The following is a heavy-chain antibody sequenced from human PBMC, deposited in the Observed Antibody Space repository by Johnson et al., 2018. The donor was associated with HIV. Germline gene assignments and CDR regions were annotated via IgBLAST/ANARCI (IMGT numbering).Heavy chain of an antibody. CDR3: ARDSTPWGDDYVDYAFDI. Sequence: VQLVESGGGVVQPGRSLRLSCAASGFTFSSYAMHWVRQAPGKGLEWVAVISYDGSNKYYADSVKGRFTISRDNSKNTLYLQMNSLRAEDTAVYYCARDSTPWGDDYVDYAFDIWGQGTLVTVSS. V-gene: IGHV3-30-3*01. J-gene: IGHJ3*02. CDR2: ISYDGSNK. CDR1: GFTFSSYA. D-gene: IGHD4/OR15-4a*01.